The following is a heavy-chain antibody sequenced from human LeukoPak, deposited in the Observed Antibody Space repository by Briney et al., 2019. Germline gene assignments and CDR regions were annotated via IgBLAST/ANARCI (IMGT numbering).Heavy chain of an antibody. Sequence: ASVKVSCKASGYTFTSYGISWVRQAPGKGLEWMGGFDPEDGETIYAQKFQGRVTMTEDTSTDTAYMELSSLRSEDTAVYYCAALPYSGSYSADDAFDIWGQGTMVTVSS. CDR3: AALPYSGSYSADDAFDI. D-gene: IGHD1-26*01. V-gene: IGHV1-24*01. CDR1: GYTFTSYG. CDR2: FDPEDGET. J-gene: IGHJ3*02.